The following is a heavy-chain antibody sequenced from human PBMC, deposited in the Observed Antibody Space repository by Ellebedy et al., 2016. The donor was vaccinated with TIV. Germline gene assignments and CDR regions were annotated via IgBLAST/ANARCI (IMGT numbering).Heavy chain of an antibody. J-gene: IGHJ6*02. V-gene: IGHV1-46*01. CDR2: INPSGGST. D-gene: IGHD1-26*01. CDR3: VQATAYYYGMDV. CDR1: GYTFTSYY. Sequence: ASVKVSXXASGYTFTSYYMHWVRQAPGQGLEWMGIINPSGGSTSYAQKFQGRVTMTRDTSTSTVYMELSSLRSEDTAVYYCVQATAYYYGMDVWGQGTTVTVSS.